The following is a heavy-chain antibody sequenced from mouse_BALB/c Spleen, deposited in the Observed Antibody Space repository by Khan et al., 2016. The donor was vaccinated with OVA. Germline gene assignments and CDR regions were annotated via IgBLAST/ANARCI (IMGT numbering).Heavy chain of an antibody. J-gene: IGHJ3*01. Sequence: EVQLQESGGGLVKPGGSLKLSCAASGFTFSNYAMSWVRQSPEKRLEWVASISSGDSTYYPDSVKGRITISRDNARNILYLQMSRLRSEDTAMYYCARDCWFAYWGQGTLVTVSA. V-gene: IGHV5-6-5*01. CDR2: ISSGDST. CDR1: GFTFSNYA. CDR3: ARDCWFAY.